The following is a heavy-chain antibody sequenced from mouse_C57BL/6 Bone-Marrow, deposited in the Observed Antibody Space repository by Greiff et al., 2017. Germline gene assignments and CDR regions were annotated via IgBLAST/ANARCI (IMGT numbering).Heavy chain of an antibody. CDR3: ARKGELLLDY. CDR2: IVPSDSYT. D-gene: IGHD1-1*01. J-gene: IGHJ2*01. Sequence: QVQLQQPGAELVRPGTSVKLSCKASGYTFTSYWMHWVKQRSGQGLEWIGVIVPSDSYTNYNQKFKGKATLTVVTSSSTAYMQFSSLTSEDSAVYYCARKGELLLDYWGKGTTLTVSS. CDR1: GYTFTSYW. V-gene: IGHV1-59*01.